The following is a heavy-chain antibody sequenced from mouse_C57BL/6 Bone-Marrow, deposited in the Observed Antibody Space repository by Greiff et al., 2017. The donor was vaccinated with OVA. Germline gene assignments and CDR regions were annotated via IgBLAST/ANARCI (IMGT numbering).Heavy chain of an antibody. V-gene: IGHV1-82*01. CDR1: GYAFSSSW. J-gene: IGHJ1*03. Sequence: LVESGPELVKPGASVKISCKASGYAFSSSWMNWVKQRPGKGLEWIGRIYPGDGDTNYNGKFKGKATLTADESSSTAYMQLSSLTSEDSAVYFCARGKIYYGNLWYFDVWGTGTTVTVSS. CDR2: IYPGDGDT. CDR3: ARGKIYYGNLWYFDV. D-gene: IGHD2-1*01.